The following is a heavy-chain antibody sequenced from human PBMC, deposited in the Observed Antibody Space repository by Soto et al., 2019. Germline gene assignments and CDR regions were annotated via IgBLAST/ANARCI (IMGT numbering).Heavy chain of an antibody. CDR3: AKGGAIIPPRGWFDP. CDR2: ISYDGSNK. CDR1: GFTFSSYG. D-gene: IGHD2-2*02. J-gene: IGHJ5*02. V-gene: IGHV3-30*18. Sequence: PGGSLRLSCAASGFTFSSYGMHWVRQAPGKGLEWVAVISYDGSNKYYADSVKGRFTISRDNSKNTLYLQMNSLRAEDTAVYYCAKGGAIIPPRGWFDPWGQGTLVTVSS.